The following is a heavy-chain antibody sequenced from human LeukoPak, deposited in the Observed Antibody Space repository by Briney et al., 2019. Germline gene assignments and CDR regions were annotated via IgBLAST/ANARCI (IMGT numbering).Heavy chain of an antibody. J-gene: IGHJ4*01. CDR2: ISGSGGST. Sequence: GGSLRLSCAASGFTFSSYAMSWVRQAPGKGLEWVSAISGSGGSTYYADSVKGRFTISRDNAKNSLYLQMNSLRAEDTAVYYCARDGVGAGVYFDQWGQGTLVTVSS. CDR1: GFTFSSYA. D-gene: IGHD3-10*01. CDR3: ARDGVGAGVYFDQ. V-gene: IGHV3-23*01.